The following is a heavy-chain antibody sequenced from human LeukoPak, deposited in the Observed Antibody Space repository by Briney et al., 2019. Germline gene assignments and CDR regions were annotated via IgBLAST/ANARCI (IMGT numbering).Heavy chain of an antibody. CDR1: GFTVSSNY. CDR2: ISYDGSNK. J-gene: IGHJ4*02. V-gene: IGHV3-30*03. D-gene: IGHD2-2*01. CDR3: ASANRLGFCSSTSCYAGGECDY. Sequence: HPGGSLRPSCAASGFTVSSNYMSWVRQAPGKGLEWVAVISYDGSNKYYADSVKGRFTISRDNSKNTLYLQMNSLRAEDTAVYYCASANRLGFCSSTSCYAGGECDYWGQGTLVTVSS.